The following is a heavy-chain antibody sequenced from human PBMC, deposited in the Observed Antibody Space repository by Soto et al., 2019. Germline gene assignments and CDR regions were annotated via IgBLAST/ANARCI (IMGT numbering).Heavy chain of an antibody. CDR1: GGSFSGYY. CDR2: INHSGST. J-gene: IGHJ4*02. D-gene: IGHD2-8*01. CDR3: ARNLAHYCTNGVCYYLDY. V-gene: IGHV4-34*01. Sequence: SETLSLTCAVYGGSFSGYYWSWIRQPPGKGLEWIGEINHSGSTNYNPSLKSRVTISVDTSNNQFSLKLSSVTAADTAVYYCARNLAHYCTNGVCYYLDYWGQGTLVTVYS.